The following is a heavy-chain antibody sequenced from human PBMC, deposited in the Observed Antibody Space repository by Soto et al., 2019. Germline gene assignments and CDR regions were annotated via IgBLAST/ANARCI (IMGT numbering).Heavy chain of an antibody. V-gene: IGHV1-18*01. Sequence: QVQVVQSGAEVRNPGASVKVSCKASGYTFTTYGISWVRQAPGQGLEWMGWISAYNGDTTYAQNLQGRVTMTTDASTTTAFMELRSLRSDDTAVYFCARVKVEYFYDSSCRTGFYHYGMDVW. J-gene: IGHJ6*01. D-gene: IGHD3-22*01. CDR1: GYTFTTYG. CDR3: ARVKVEYFYDSSCRTGFYHYGMDV. CDR2: ISAYNGDT.